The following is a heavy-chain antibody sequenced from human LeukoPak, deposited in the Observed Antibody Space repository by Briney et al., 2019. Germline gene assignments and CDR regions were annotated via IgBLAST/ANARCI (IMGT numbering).Heavy chain of an antibody. Sequence: GGSLRLSCAASGFTFTRYGMHWVRQAPGKGLEWVASVNSDETTRYYADSVKGRFTISRDSSKNTVYLQMNSLRAEDTAVYYCAKGMGSGWTFDYWGQGTLVTVSS. V-gene: IGHV3-30*02. J-gene: IGHJ4*02. D-gene: IGHD6-19*01. CDR2: VNSDETTR. CDR1: GFTFTRYG. CDR3: AKGMGSGWTFDY.